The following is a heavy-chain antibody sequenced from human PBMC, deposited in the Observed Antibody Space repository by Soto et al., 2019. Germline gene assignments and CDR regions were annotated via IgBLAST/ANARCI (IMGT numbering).Heavy chain of an antibody. Sequence: QVQLVQSGAEVKKPGASVKVSCKASGYTFTSYGISWVRQAPGQGLEWMGWISAYNGNTNYAQKLQGRVTMTTDTSTSTAYMELRSLRSDDTAVYYCERDEGAGSSSWYYYYYYGMDVWGQGTTVTVSS. D-gene: IGHD6-13*01. V-gene: IGHV1-18*01. CDR2: ISAYNGNT. CDR1: GYTFTSYG. J-gene: IGHJ6*02. CDR3: ERDEGAGSSSWYYYYYYGMDV.